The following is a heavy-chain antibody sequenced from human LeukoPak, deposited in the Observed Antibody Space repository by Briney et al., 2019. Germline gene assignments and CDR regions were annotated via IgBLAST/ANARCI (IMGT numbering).Heavy chain of an antibody. D-gene: IGHD6-19*01. CDR3: AKDTPLTTYTSGWSSNSFDY. CDR1: GFTFSSYW. CDR2: ITGGSGAK. V-gene: IGHV3-23*01. Sequence: GGSLRLSCAASGFTFSSYWMHWVRQAPGKGLEWVSTITGGSGAKYYADSVKGRFTISRDNSKDTLYLQMHSLRAEDTAVYFCAKDTPLTTYTSGWSSNSFDYWGQGTLVAVSS. J-gene: IGHJ4*02.